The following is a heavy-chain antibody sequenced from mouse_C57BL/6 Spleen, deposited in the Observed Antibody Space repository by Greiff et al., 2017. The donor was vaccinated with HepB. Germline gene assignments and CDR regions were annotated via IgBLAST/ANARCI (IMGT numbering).Heavy chain of an antibody. V-gene: IGHV1-50*01. CDR1: GYTFTSYW. Sequence: QVHVKQPGAELVKPGASVKLSCKASGYTFTSYWMQWVKQRPGQGLEWIGEIDPSDSYTNYNQKFKGKATLTVDTSSSTAYMQLSSLTSEDSAVYYCARSYGSSYVYYCDYWGQGTTLTVSS. D-gene: IGHD1-1*01. CDR3: ARSYGSSYVYYCDY. J-gene: IGHJ2*01. CDR2: IDPSDSYT.